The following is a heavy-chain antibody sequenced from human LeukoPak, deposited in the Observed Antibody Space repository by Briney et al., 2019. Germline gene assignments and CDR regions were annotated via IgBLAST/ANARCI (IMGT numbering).Heavy chain of an antibody. J-gene: IGHJ4*02. D-gene: IGHD2-2*01. V-gene: IGHV1-2*06. CDR2: INPNSGDT. CDR1: GYTFTGYH. CDR3: ARDYCSSTSCLFDY. Sequence: GASVKVSFTASGYTFTGYHMHWVRQAPGQGLEWMGRINPNSGDTNSAQKFHGRVAMTRDTSISTAFMELTRLRSDDTAVYYCARDYCSSTSCLFDYWGQGTLVTVSS.